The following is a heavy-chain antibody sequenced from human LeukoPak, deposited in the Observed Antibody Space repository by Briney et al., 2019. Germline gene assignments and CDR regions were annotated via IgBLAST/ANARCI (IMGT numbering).Heavy chain of an antibody. V-gene: IGHV4-59*08. J-gene: IGHJ3*02. D-gene: IGHD6-13*01. CDR2: IYYSGST. CDR3: ARHYLAAGGGDACDI. CDR1: GGSMRSYY. Sequence: SETLSLTCTVSGGSMRSYYWCWIRQPAGKGLEWTGYIYYSGSTYYNPSLKSRVTISVDTSKNQYSLKLSSVTPTNTSISAGARHYLAAGGGDACDIWGQGTMVIVSS.